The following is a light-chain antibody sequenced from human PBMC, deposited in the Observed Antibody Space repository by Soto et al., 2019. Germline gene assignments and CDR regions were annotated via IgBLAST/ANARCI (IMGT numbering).Light chain of an antibody. Sequence: DIQLTQSPSFLSASVGDRVTITCRASQGISSYLAWYQQKPGNAPKLLIYAASTLQSGVPSRFSGSGSGTEFTLTISSLQPEDFATYCCQQLNSYPITFGQGTRLEIK. CDR2: AAS. J-gene: IGKJ5*01. CDR1: QGISSY. CDR3: QQLNSYPIT. V-gene: IGKV1-9*01.